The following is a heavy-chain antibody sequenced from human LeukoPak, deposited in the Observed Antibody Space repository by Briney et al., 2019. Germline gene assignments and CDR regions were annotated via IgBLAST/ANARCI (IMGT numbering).Heavy chain of an antibody. CDR3: ARVLVTAMVRGHFDY. J-gene: IGHJ4*02. V-gene: IGHV3-48*04. Sequence: GGSLRLSCAASGFTFSSYSMNWVRQAPGKGLEGVSYISSSSSTIYYADSVKGRFTISRDNAKNSLYLQMNSLRAEATAVYYCARVLVTAMVRGHFDYWGQGTLVTVSS. D-gene: IGHD5-18*01. CDR2: ISSSSSTI. CDR1: GFTFSSYS.